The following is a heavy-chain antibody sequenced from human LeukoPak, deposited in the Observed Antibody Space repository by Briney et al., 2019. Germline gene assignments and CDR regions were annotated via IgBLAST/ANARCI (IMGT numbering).Heavy chain of an antibody. CDR1: GFTFSSDW. V-gene: IGHV3-74*01. CDR3: RGLDS. CDR2: INGDGSST. D-gene: IGHD3-16*01. Sequence: TGGSLRLSCAASGFTFSSDWMHWVRQAPGKGLVCVSYINGDGSSTNYADSVRGRFTISRDNAKKTLYLQMNSLRDEDTAVYCVRGLDSWGLGTLVTVSS. J-gene: IGHJ5*01.